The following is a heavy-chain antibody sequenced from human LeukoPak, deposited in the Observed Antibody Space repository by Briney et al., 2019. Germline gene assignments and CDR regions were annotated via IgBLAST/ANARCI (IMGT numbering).Heavy chain of an antibody. CDR2: INPSGGGT. J-gene: IGHJ4*02. CDR1: GYTFTTYY. Sequence: GASVKISFKASGYTFTTYYMHWVRQAPGQGLEWMGIINPSGGGTNYAQEFQGRVTMTRDTSTSTVYMDLNNLRSDDTAVYYCARGNPTNYGAYLYYFDYRGQGTLVTVSS. CDR3: ARGNPTNYGAYLYYFDY. D-gene: IGHD4-17*01. V-gene: IGHV1-46*01.